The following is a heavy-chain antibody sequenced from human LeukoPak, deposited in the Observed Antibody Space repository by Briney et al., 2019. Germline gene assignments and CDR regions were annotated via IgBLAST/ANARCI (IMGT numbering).Heavy chain of an antibody. V-gene: IGHV3-30*18. Sequence: PGGSLRLSCAASGFTFSSYGMHWVRQAPGKGLEWVAVISYDGSNKYYADSVKGRFTISRDNSKNTLYLQMNSLRAEGTAVYYCAKDTEMATLIRGQGTLVTVSS. CDR1: GFTFSSYG. CDR3: AKDTEMATLI. CDR2: ISYDGSNK. J-gene: IGHJ4*02. D-gene: IGHD5-24*01.